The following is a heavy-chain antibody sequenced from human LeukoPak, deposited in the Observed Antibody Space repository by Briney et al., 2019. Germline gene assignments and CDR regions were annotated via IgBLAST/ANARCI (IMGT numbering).Heavy chain of an antibody. J-gene: IGHJ4*02. CDR3: AKDRVVGTLYFDF. V-gene: IGHV3-23*01. Sequence: GWSLRLSCAASGFTFSSYAMSWVRQAPGKGLEWVSAISGSGGSTYFADSVKGRFTISRDNSKNTLYLQMNSLRAEDTAVYYCAKDRVVGTLYFDFWGQGTLLTVSS. CDR2: ISGSGGST. D-gene: IGHD1-26*01. CDR1: GFTFSSYA.